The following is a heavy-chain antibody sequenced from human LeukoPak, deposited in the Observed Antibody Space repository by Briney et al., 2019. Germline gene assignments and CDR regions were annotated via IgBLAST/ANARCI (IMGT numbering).Heavy chain of an antibody. J-gene: IGHJ4*02. CDR3: ARDTTVASGMQH. D-gene: IGHD5-12*01. CDR2: IYYGGTT. CDR1: SGSLSTYS. V-gene: IGHV4-59*01. Sequence: SETLSLTCSVSSGSLSTYSWSWVRQSPGKRLEWIGYIYYGGTTNYNPSLKSRATISAATAKNQFSLRPRSVTAADTAIDYCARDTTVASGMQHWGQGSLVTVSS.